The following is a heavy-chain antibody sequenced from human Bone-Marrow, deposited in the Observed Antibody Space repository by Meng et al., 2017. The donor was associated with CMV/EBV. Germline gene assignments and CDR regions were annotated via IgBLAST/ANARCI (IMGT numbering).Heavy chain of an antibody. Sequence: ASVKVSCKASGYTFTGYYMHWVRQAPGQGLEWMGWINPNSGGTNYAQKFQGRVTMTRDTSISTVYMELSRLRSDDTAVYYCARDRPVVPAAPVTWYFDLWGRGTLVTVSS. J-gene: IGHJ2*01. CDR1: GYTFTGYY. CDR2: INPNSGGT. V-gene: IGHV1-2*02. D-gene: IGHD2-2*01. CDR3: ARDRPVVPAAPVTWYFDL.